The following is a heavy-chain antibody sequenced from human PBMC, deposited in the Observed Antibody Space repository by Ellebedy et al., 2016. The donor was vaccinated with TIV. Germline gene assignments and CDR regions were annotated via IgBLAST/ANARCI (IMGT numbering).Heavy chain of an antibody. Sequence: GGSLRLXXIASGFTFSSHAMNWVRQAPGKGLEWVSAVSGGGDTTYYVDSVKGRFTISRDNSKNMLYLQMNSLRAEDTAVYYCAKEFYENYYDSNGLLGQWGQGTLVTVSS. D-gene: IGHD3-22*01. J-gene: IGHJ4*02. CDR3: AKEFYENYYDSNGLLGQ. CDR1: GFTFSSHA. CDR2: VSGGGDTT. V-gene: IGHV3-23*01.